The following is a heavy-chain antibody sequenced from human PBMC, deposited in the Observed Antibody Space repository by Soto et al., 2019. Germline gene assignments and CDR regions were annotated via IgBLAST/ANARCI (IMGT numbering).Heavy chain of an antibody. J-gene: IGHJ6*02. CDR3: ARGRSGSYSTYYYYYYGMDV. D-gene: IGHD3-10*01. Sequence: SETLSLTCAVYGGSFSGYYWSWIRQPPGKGLEWIGEINHSGSTNYNPSLKRRVTISEDTSKNQYSMKMNSVTAADTAVYYCARGRSGSYSTYYYYYYGMDVWGQGTTVT. CDR1: GGSFSGYY. V-gene: IGHV4-34*01. CDR2: INHSGST.